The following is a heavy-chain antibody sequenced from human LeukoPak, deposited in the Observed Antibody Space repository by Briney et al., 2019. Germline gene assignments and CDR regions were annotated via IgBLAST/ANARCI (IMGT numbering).Heavy chain of an antibody. CDR1: GYTFTSYD. D-gene: IGHD2-15*01. J-gene: IGHJ5*02. Sequence: GASVKVSCKASGYTFTSYDINWVRQATGQGLEWMGWMNPNSGNTGYAQKFQGRVTMIRNTSISTAYMELSSLRSEDTAVYYCASRYCSGGSCFSWGQGTLVTVSS. CDR3: ASRYCSGGSCFS. CDR2: MNPNSGNT. V-gene: IGHV1-8*01.